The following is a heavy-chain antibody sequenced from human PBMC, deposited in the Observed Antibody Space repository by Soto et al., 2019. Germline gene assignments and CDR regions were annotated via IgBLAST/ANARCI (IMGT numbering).Heavy chain of an antibody. CDR3: ARDIITGLSDY. D-gene: IGHD2-8*02. J-gene: IGHJ4*02. CDR2: INHSGST. V-gene: IGHV4-34*01. CDR1: GGSFSGYY. Sequence: PSETLSLTCAVYGGSFSGYYWTWIRQPPGTGLEWIGEINHSGSTNYNPSLKSRVTISVDTSKNQFSLKLTSVTAADTAVYYCARDIITGLSDYWGQGTLVTVSS.